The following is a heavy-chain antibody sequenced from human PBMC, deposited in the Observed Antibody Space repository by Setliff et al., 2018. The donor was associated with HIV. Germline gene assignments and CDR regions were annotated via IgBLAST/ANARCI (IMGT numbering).Heavy chain of an antibody. CDR3: ARRAGSDYFTRFDY. D-gene: IGHD3-10*01. CDR2: IFYTGNT. Sequence: SETLSLTCTVSGGSISGYYWSWIRQPPGKGLEWIGTIFYTGNTNYNPSLKSRVTLSGGMSENQLFLRLTSVTAADTAVYYCARRAGSDYFTRFDYWGQGTLVTVS. V-gene: IGHV4-59*01. J-gene: IGHJ4*02. CDR1: GGSISGYY.